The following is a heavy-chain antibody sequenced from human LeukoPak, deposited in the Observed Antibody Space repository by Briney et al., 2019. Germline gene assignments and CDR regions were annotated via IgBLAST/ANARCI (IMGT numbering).Heavy chain of an antibody. CDR2: IRNDESDK. CDR3: ARVYYGSGSLYYYYYYMDV. CDR1: GFTFSTYG. V-gene: IGHV3-30*02. D-gene: IGHD3-10*01. Sequence: GGSLRLSCAASGFTFSTYGMHWVRQAPGKGLEWVAFIRNDESDKYYADSVKGRFAISRDNSRNTLYLQMNSLRAEDTAVYYCARVYYGSGSLYYYYYYMDVWGKGTTVTISS. J-gene: IGHJ6*03.